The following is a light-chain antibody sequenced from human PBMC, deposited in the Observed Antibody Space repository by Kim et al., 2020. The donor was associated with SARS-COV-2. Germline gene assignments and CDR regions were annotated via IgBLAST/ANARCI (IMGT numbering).Light chain of an antibody. Sequence: TVSDRVTITRRASQCIGISLYWYEQKPGKDPMVLVYGASTLQSGGPSRFSCSGSGTDCTVSISSLQPEDFATYYCQQSYSIPITFGQGTRLGIK. CDR2: GAS. CDR1: QCIGIS. V-gene: IGKV1-39*01. J-gene: IGKJ5*01. CDR3: QQSYSIPIT.